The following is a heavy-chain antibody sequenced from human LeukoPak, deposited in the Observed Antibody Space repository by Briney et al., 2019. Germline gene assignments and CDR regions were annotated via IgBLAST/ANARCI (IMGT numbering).Heavy chain of an antibody. CDR2: ISSSSSYI. Sequence: GGSLRLSCAASGFTFSSYSMNWVRQAPGKGLEWVSSISSSSSYIYYADSVKGRFTISRDNAKNSLYLQMNSLRAEDTAVYYCAKVGATKPPDYFDYRGQGTLVTVSS. CDR1: GFTFSSYS. V-gene: IGHV3-21*01. CDR3: AKVGATKPPDYFDY. D-gene: IGHD1-26*01. J-gene: IGHJ4*02.